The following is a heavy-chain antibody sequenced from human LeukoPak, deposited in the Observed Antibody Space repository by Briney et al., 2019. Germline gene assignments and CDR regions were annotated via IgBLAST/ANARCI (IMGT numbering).Heavy chain of an antibody. CDR1: GGSISSYY. CDR2: IYYSGST. J-gene: IGHJ4*02. CDR3: ARHVPYYGSGSPGVGLLMPFDY. Sequence: SETLSLTCTVSGGSISSYYWSWIRQPPGKGLEWIGYIYYSGSTNYNPSLKSRVTISVDTSKNQFSLKLSSVTAADTAVYYRARHVPYYGSGSPGVGLLMPFDYWGQGTLVTVSS. D-gene: IGHD3-10*01. V-gene: IGHV4-59*08.